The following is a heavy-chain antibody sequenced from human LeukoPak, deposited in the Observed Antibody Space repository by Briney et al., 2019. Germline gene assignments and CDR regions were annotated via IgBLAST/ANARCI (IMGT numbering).Heavy chain of an antibody. J-gene: IGHJ6*03. D-gene: IGHD6-19*01. CDR1: GFTFSSYW. CDR2: IKQDGSEK. V-gene: IGHV3-7*01. CDR3: ARDSSGLFYYYYYYMDV. Sequence: PGGSLRLSCAASGFTFSSYWMSWVRQAPGKGLEWVANIKQDGSEKYYVDSVKGRFTISRDNAKNSLYLQMNSPRAEDTAVYYCARDSSGLFYYYYYYMDVWGKGTTVTVSS.